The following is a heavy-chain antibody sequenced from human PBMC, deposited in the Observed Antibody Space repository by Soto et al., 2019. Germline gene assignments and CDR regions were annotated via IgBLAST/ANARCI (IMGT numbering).Heavy chain of an antibody. J-gene: IGHJ3*02. Sequence: QVQLVQSGAEVKKPGASVKVSCKASGYTFTSYYMHWVRQAPGQGLEWLGIINPSGGSTSYAQKFQGRVNMTRDTSTSTVYMELSSLRSEDTAVYYCARDRLTMVRGRPGAFDIWGQGTMVTVSS. D-gene: IGHD3-10*01. V-gene: IGHV1-46*03. CDR2: INPSGGST. CDR3: ARDRLTMVRGRPGAFDI. CDR1: GYTFTSYY.